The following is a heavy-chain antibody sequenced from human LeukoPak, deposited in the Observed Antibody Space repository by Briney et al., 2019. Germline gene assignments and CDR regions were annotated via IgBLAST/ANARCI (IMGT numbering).Heavy chain of an antibody. D-gene: IGHD1-26*01. CDR3: ARDNADRNMGNAFDY. Sequence: PGGSLRLSCAASGFTLSSYAMHWVRQAPGKGLEWVAVISYDGSNKYYADSVKGRFTISRDNSKNTLYLQMNSLRAEDTAVYYCARDNADRNMGNAFDYWGQGTLVTVSS. V-gene: IGHV3-30*04. CDR2: ISYDGSNK. CDR1: GFTLSSYA. J-gene: IGHJ4*02.